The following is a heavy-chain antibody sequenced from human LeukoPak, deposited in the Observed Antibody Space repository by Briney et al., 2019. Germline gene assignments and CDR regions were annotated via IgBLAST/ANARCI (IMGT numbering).Heavy chain of an antibody. Sequence: KTSGTLSLTCTVSGGSISSSSYYWGWIRQPPGKGLEWIGSIYYSGSTYYNPSLKSRVTTSVDTSKNQFSLKLRSVTAADTAVYYCARISSSNWYNERGAFDVWGQGTMVTVSS. D-gene: IGHD6-13*01. CDR2: IYYSGST. J-gene: IGHJ3*01. CDR3: ARISSSNWYNERGAFDV. CDR1: GGSISSSSYY. V-gene: IGHV4-39*07.